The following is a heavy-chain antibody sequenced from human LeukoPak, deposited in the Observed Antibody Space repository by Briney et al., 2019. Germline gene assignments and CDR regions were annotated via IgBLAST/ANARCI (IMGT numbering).Heavy chain of an antibody. D-gene: IGHD3-16*02. J-gene: IGHJ4*02. CDR3: AKGRGRLGELSTHFFDY. V-gene: IGHV3-21*04. CDR1: GFTFSSYS. CDR2: ISSSSSYI. Sequence: GGSLRLSCAASGFTFSSYSMNWVRQAPGKGLEWVSSISSSSSYIYYADSVKGRFTISRDNSKNTLYLQMNSLRAEDTAVYYCAKGRGRLGELSTHFFDYWGQGTLVTVSS.